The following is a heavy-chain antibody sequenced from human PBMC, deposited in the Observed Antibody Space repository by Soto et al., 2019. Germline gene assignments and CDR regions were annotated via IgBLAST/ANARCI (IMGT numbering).Heavy chain of an antibody. CDR3: ARGRYGDY. CDR1: GYTFTSYG. D-gene: IGHD1-1*01. CDR2: ISAHNGNT. J-gene: IGHJ4*02. Sequence: QVHLVQSGAEVKKPGASVKVSCKGSGYTFTSYGITWVRQAPGQGLEWMGWISAHNGNTDYAQKLQRRVTVTTHTSTSTAYMELSSLRSDYTAVYYCARGRYGDYWGQRALVTVSS. V-gene: IGHV1-18*01.